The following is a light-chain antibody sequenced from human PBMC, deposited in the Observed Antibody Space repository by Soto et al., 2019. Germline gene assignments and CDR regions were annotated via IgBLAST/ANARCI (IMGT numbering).Light chain of an antibody. CDR2: DAS. CDR1: QSVSSY. V-gene: IGKV3-11*01. Sequence: EIVLTQSPATLSLSPGERVTLSCRASQSVSSYFAWYQQKPGLAPRLLIYDASTRAAGIPARFSGSGAGTVFTLTISSLDADDFAVYYCQHRSDWPLTFGGGTKVEIK. CDR3: QHRSDWPLT. J-gene: IGKJ4*02.